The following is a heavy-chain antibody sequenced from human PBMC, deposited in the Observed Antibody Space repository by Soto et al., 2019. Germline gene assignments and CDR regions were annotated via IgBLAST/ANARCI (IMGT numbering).Heavy chain of an antibody. CDR1: GGTFSSYA. D-gene: IGHD2-15*01. J-gene: IGHJ4*02. CDR3: ARSTSPLRYCSGGSCYFDY. V-gene: IGHV1-69*13. Sequence: GASVKVSCKASGGTFSSYAISWVRQAPGQGLEWMGGIIPIFGTANYAQKFQGRVTITADESTSTAYMELSSLRSEDTAVYYCARSTSPLRYCSGGSCYFDYWGQGTLVTVSS. CDR2: IIPIFGTA.